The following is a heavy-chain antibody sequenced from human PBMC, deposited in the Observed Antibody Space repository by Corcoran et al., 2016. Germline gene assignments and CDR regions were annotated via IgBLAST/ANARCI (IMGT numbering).Heavy chain of an antibody. V-gene: IGHV1-18*01. J-gene: IGHJ4*02. D-gene: IGHD6-19*01. CDR1: GYTFTSYG. CDR2: ISAYNGNT. Sequence: QVQLVQSGAVVEKPGASVRVSCKASGYTFTSYGHRWVRQAPAQGIEWMGWISAYNGNTNYAQKLQDRVTMTTDTATSTAYMELTSLRSDDTAVYYWARDGSGWYFFDYWGQGTLVTVSS. CDR3: ARDGSGWYFFDY.